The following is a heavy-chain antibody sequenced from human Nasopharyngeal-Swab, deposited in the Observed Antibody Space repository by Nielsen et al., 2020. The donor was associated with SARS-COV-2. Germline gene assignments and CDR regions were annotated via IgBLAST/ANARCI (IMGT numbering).Heavy chain of an antibody. V-gene: IGHV4-59*01. CDR3: ARGLPSYYDSSGYYSD. CDR1: GGSISSYY. J-gene: IGHJ4*02. D-gene: IGHD3-22*01. CDR2: IYYSGST. Sequence: LRLSCTVSGGSISSYYWSWFRQPPGKGLEWIGYIYYSGSTNYNPSLKSRVTISVDTSKNQFSLKLSSVTAADPAVYYCARGLPSYYDSSGYYSDWGQGTLVTVSS.